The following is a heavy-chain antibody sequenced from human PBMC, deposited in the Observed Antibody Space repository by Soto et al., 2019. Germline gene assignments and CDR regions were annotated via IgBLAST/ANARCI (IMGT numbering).Heavy chain of an antibody. CDR2: INHSGST. J-gene: IGHJ6*03. D-gene: IGHD6-13*01. CDR1: GGSFSGYD. Sequence: TLSLTCAVYGGSFSGYDWSWIRQPPGKGLEWIGEINHSGSTNYNPSLKSRVTISVDTSKNQFSLKLSSVTAADTAVYYCARGLDSSSWTYYYYYMDVWGKGTTVTVSS. CDR3: ARGLDSSSWTYYYYYMDV. V-gene: IGHV4-34*01.